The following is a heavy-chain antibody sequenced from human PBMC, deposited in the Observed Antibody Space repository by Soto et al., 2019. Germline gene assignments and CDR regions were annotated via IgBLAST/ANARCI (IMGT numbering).Heavy chain of an antibody. CDR1: VGGSFSSYY. Sequence: SETLSLTCTVSVGGSFSSYYWSWIRQPPGKGLEWIGYIYYSGSTNYNPSLKSRLTMSVHTSRNQFSLKVNSVTAADTAVYYCARNRGNYFDYWGQGILVTVSS. CDR3: ARNRGNYFDY. V-gene: IGHV4-59*01. J-gene: IGHJ4*02. CDR2: IYYSGST.